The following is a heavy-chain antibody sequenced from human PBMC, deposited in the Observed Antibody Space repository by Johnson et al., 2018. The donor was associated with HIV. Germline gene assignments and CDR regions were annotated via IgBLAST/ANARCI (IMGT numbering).Heavy chain of an antibody. CDR1: GFTFDDYG. D-gene: IGHD1-14*01. CDR2: INWNGGST. V-gene: IGHV3-20*04. CDR3: ARDGNDGSPGNDAFDI. Sequence: VQLVESGGGVVQPGRSLRLSCAASGFTFDDYGMSWVRQAPGKGLEWVSGINWNGGSTGYADSVKGRFTISRDNAKNSLYLQMNSLRAEDTALYYCARDGNDGSPGNDAFDIWGQGTMVTVSS. J-gene: IGHJ3*02.